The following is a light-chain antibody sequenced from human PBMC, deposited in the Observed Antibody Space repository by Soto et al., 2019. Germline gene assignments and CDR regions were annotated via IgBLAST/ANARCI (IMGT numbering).Light chain of an antibody. CDR2: DAS. Sequence: EIVLTQSPATLSLSPGERATLSCRASRGIDTYLAWYQQKRGQAPRLLIYDASNRTTGIPARFSGGGSGTDFTLSISCLETDDFAVYYCQQRSSWPLTFGGGTKVEIK. J-gene: IGKJ4*01. V-gene: IGKV3-11*01. CDR3: QQRSSWPLT. CDR1: RGIDTY.